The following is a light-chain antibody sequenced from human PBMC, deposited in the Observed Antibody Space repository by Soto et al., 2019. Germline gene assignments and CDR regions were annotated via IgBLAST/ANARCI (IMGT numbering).Light chain of an antibody. Sequence: EIVMTQSPATLSVSPGERATLSCRASESVSNNLAWYQQKFGQAPRLLIYHASTRATPTPARFSGSGSGTELTPTISRPQSEDDTLSSCQQYNKWPLTFGGGTQMQIK. CDR2: HAS. CDR3: QQYNKWPLT. J-gene: IGKJ4*01. CDR1: ESVSNN. V-gene: IGKV3-15*01.